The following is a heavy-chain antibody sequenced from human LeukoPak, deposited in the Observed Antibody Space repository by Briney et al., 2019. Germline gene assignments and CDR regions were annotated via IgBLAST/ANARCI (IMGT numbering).Heavy chain of an antibody. CDR3: ARARFETTVTALIRKKNYYYYYMDV. CDR1: GFPLSSYA. CDR2: TSSSDAGT. Sequence: GGSLRLSCAASGFPLSSYAMSWVRQTPGKGLEWVSATSSSDAGTYYADSVRGRFTISRDNARNSLYLQMNSLRVEDTAVYYCARARFETTVTALIRKKNYYYYYMDVWGKGTTVTVSS. V-gene: IGHV3-23*01. D-gene: IGHD4-17*01. J-gene: IGHJ6*03.